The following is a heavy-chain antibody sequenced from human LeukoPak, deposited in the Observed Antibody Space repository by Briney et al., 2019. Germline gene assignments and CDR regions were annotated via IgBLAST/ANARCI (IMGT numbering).Heavy chain of an antibody. V-gene: IGHV4-4*07. D-gene: IGHD2-2*01. CDR2: ICTSGHT. J-gene: IGHJ4*02. CDR1: GGSINSYY. CDR3: ARGQKGDQLLLVAFDY. Sequence: SETLSLTCTVSGGSINSYYWNWIRQPAGKEMQWVGRICTSGHTNYNPSFKSRVTMSVDVSKNQISLKLSSVTAADTAVYYCARGQKGDQLLLVAFDYWGPGTRVTVSS.